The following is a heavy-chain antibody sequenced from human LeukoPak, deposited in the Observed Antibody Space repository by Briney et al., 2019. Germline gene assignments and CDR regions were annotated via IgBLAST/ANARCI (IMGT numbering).Heavy chain of an antibody. V-gene: IGHV3-7*01. J-gene: IGHJ6*02. CDR2: IKQDGSEK. D-gene: IGHD2-21*01. CDR1: GFTFSSYW. CDR3: ARDDCGGDCYYGMDV. Sequence: GGSLRLSCAASGFTFSSYWMSWVRQAPGKGLEWVANIKQDGSEKYYVDSVKGRFTISRDNAKNSLYLQMNSLRAEDTAGYYCARDDCGGDCYYGMDVWGQGTTVTVSS.